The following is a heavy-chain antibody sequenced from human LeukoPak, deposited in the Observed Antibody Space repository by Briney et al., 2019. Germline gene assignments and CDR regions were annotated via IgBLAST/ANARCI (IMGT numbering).Heavy chain of an antibody. J-gene: IGHJ4*02. Sequence: SETLSLTCTVSGYSISSGYYWGWIRQPPGRGLEWIGSIFHSGSTYYNPSLKSRVTISVDTSKNQFSLKLSSVTAADTAVYYCARRAGAYSHPYDYWGQGTQVTVSS. D-gene: IGHD4/OR15-4a*01. CDR3: ARRAGAYSHPYDY. CDR1: GYSISSGYY. CDR2: IFHSGST. V-gene: IGHV4-38-2*02.